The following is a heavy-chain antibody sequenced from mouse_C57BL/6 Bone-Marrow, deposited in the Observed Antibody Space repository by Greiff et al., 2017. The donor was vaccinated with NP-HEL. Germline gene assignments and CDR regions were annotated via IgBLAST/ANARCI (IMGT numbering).Heavy chain of an antibody. CDR3: ARGYDGGPCY. CDR1: GYTFTSYW. V-gene: IGHV1-69*01. CDR2: IDPSDSYT. J-gene: IGHJ2*01. Sequence: QVQLQQPGAELVMPGASVKLSCKASGYTFTSYWMHWVKQRPGQGLEWIGEIDPSDSYTNYNQKFKGKSTFTVDKSSSTAYMQLSSLTSEDSAVYCCARGYDGGPCYWGQGTTLTVSS. D-gene: IGHD2-2*01.